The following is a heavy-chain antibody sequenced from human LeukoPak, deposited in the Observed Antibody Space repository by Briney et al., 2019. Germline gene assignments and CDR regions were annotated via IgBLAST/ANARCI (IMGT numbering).Heavy chain of an antibody. CDR1: GFTFSSYS. D-gene: IGHD6-13*01. J-gene: IGHJ6*02. CDR2: ISSSSSYI. CDR3: ARDRGQSSSWSRPGNAYYGMDV. Sequence: AGGSLRLSCAPSGFTFSSYSMNWVRQAPGKGLEWVSSISSSSSYIYYADSVKGRFTISRDNAKNSLYLQMNSLRAEDTAVYYCARDRGQSSSWSRPGNAYYGMDVWGQGTTVTVSS. V-gene: IGHV3-21*04.